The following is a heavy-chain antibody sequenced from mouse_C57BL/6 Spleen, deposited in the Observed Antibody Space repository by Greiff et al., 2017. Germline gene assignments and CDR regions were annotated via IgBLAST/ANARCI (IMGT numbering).Heavy chain of an antibody. J-gene: IGHJ2*01. CDR2: IDPETGGT. V-gene: IGHV1-15*01. D-gene: IGHD1-1*01. Sequence: QVHVKQSGAELVRPGASVTLSCKASGYTFTDYEMHWVKQTPVHGLEWIGAIDPETGGTAYNQKFKGKAILTADKSSSTAYMELRSLTSEDSAVYYCTNYGSSFYYFDYWGQGTTLTVSS. CDR3: TNYGSSFYYFDY. CDR1: GYTFTDYE.